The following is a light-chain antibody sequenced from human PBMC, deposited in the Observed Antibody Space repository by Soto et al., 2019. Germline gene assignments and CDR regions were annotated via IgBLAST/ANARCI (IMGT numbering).Light chain of an antibody. V-gene: IGKV3-15*01. CDR1: QSVTTN. CDR2: GAS. J-gene: IGKJ4*01. CDR3: QQYHDWPPLT. Sequence: EIVMTQSPATLSVSPGDRATLSCRASQSVTTNLAWYQQKAGQAPRLLIYGASTRATGIPARFSGSGSETEFTLTISSLQSEDFAVYYCQQYHDWPPLTFGGGTKVEIK.